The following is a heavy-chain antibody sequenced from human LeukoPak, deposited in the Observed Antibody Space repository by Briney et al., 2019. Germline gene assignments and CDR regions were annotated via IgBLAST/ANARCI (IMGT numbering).Heavy chain of an antibody. CDR2: ISYDGSNK. D-gene: IGHD1-26*01. CDR3: ARRMGATPVGNAFDI. J-gene: IGHJ3*02. CDR1: GFTFSNYA. V-gene: IGHV3-30-3*01. Sequence: GGSLRLSCAASGFTFSNYAMHWVRQAPGKGLEWMAIISYDGSNKDCADSVKGRFTISRDNSKNTLYLQVNGLRTEDAAVYYCARRMGATPVGNAFDIWGQGTMVTVSS.